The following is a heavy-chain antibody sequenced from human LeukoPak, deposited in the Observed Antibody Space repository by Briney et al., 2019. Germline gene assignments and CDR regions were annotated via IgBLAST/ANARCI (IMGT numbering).Heavy chain of an antibody. CDR2: INHSGST. Sequence: SETLSLPCAVYGGSFSGYYWSWIRQPPGKGLEWIGEINHSGSTNYNPSLKSRVAISVDKSKNQFSLKLSSVTAADTAVYYCARDGYGNQYWGQGTLVTVSS. V-gene: IGHV4-34*01. D-gene: IGHD4-11*01. CDR1: GGSFSGYY. J-gene: IGHJ4*02. CDR3: ARDGYGNQY.